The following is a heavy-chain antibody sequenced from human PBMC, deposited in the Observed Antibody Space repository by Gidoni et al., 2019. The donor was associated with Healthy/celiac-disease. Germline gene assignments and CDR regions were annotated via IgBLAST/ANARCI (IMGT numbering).Heavy chain of an antibody. V-gene: IGHV3-48*03. CDR2: ISSSGSTI. CDR1: GFTFSSYE. J-gene: IGHJ6*02. CDR3: ARDKAGDYVGSGYYYYGMDV. Sequence: EVQLVESGGGLVQPGGSLRLSCAASGFTFSSYEMNWVRQAPGKGLEWVSYISSSGSTIYYADSVKGRFTISRDNAKNSLYLQMNSLRAEDTAVYYCARDKAGDYVGSGYYYYGMDVWGQGTTVTVSS. D-gene: IGHD4-17*01.